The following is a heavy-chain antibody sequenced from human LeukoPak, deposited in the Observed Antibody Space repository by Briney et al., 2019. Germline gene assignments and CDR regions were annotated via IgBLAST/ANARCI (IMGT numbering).Heavy chain of an antibody. D-gene: IGHD2-15*01. V-gene: IGHV4-4*07. Sequence: SETLSLTCTVSGGSISGYYWSWIRQPAGKGLEWIGRIYTSGSTNYNPSLKSRVTMSVDTSKNQFSLKLSSVTAADTAVYYCARDNPVVPDAFDIWGQGTMVTVSS. CDR1: GGSISGYY. CDR3: ARDNPVVPDAFDI. CDR2: IYTSGST. J-gene: IGHJ3*02.